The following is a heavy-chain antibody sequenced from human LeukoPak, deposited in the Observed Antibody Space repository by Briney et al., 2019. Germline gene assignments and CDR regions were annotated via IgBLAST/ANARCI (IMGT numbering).Heavy chain of an antibody. J-gene: IGHJ4*02. CDR3: ARHEDYYDSSFLFDY. CDR2: IYYSGST. Sequence: SETLSLTCTVSGGSISSYYWSWIRQPPGKGLEWIGYIYYSGSTNYNPSLKSRVTISVGTSKNQFSLKLSSVTAADTAVYYCARHEDYYDSSFLFDYWGQGTLVTVSS. D-gene: IGHD3-22*01. CDR1: GGSISSYY. V-gene: IGHV4-59*08.